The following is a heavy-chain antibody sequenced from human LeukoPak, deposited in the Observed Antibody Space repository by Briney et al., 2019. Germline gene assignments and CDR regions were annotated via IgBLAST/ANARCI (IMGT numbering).Heavy chain of an antibody. Sequence: SVKVSCKASGSTLSNYAISWVRQAPGQGLEWMGGIIPIFGTANYAQKFQGRVTITADKSTTTAYMELSSLRSDDTAVYYCARDRWPVTRIHYYYSMDVWGKGTTVTVSS. D-gene: IGHD4-17*01. V-gene: IGHV1-69*06. CDR3: ARDRWPVTRIHYYYSMDV. CDR2: IIPIFGTA. CDR1: GSTLSNYA. J-gene: IGHJ6*03.